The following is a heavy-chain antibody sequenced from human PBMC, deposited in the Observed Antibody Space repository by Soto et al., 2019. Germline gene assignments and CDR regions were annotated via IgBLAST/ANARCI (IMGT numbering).Heavy chain of an antibody. CDR1: GFTFSGSA. CDR3: GSDTEMAYYAIDV. Sequence: EVQLVESGGGLVQPGGSLKLSCAASGFTFSGSAMHWVRQASGTGQEWVGRIRSKANSYATAYAASEKGRFTISRDDSKHTAYLHMNSLKTDAPAVYYCGSDTEMAYYAIDVWGQVTTFTVSS. CDR2: IRSKANSYAT. V-gene: IGHV3-73*01. J-gene: IGHJ6*02. D-gene: IGHD5-18*01.